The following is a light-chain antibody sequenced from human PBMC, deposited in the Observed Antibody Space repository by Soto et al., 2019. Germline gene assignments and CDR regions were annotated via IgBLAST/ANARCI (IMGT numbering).Light chain of an antibody. CDR3: CSYAGTSTHTV. CDR2: EVS. CDR1: SSDVGSYNL. Sequence: QSALTQPASVSGSPGQSITISCTGTSSDVGSYNLVSWYQQHPGKAPKLMISEVSTRPSGISDRFSGSKSGSTASLTISGLQAEDEADYYCCSYAGTSTHTVFGGGTQLTVL. V-gene: IGLV2-23*02. J-gene: IGLJ7*01.